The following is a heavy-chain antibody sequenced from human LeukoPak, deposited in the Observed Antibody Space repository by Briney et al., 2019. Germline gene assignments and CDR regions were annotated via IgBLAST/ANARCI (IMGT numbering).Heavy chain of an antibody. Sequence: GASVKVSCKASGYTFTNYGISWVRQAPGQGLEWMGWISAYNGNTNYAQKLQGRVTMTTDTSTSTAYMELRSLRSDDTAVYYCARDRSGSGSYFHQFNWFDPWGQGTLVTVSS. CDR1: GYTFTNYG. D-gene: IGHD3-10*01. J-gene: IGHJ5*02. CDR3: ARDRSGSGSYFHQFNWFDP. V-gene: IGHV1-18*01. CDR2: ISAYNGNT.